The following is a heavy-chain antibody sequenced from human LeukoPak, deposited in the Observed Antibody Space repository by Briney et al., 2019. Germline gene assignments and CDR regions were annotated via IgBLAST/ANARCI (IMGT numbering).Heavy chain of an antibody. CDR3: AKGPPIEVAGTTWDY. D-gene: IGHD6-19*01. CDR2: ISGSGGST. J-gene: IGHJ4*02. V-gene: IGHV3-23*01. CDR1: GFTFSSYA. Sequence: PGGSLRLSCAASGFTFSSYAMSWVRQAPGKGLEWVSAISGSGGSTYYADSVKGRFTISRDNSKNTLYLQMNSLRAEDTAIYYCAKGPPIEVAGTTWDYWGQGTLVTVSS.